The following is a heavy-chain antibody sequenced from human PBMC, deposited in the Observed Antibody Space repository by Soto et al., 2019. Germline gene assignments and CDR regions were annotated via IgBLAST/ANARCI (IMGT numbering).Heavy chain of an antibody. Sequence: QVQLQESGPGLVKPSETLSLTCTLSGDPITSGGFYWTWIRQHPAKGLEWIGYIYYSGVTYYIPSLXXXAXXSVDTSKKQFSLNLSSVTAADTAMYYCARDLRGRRSGRFDPWGQGTLVTVSS. D-gene: IGHD3-10*01. CDR3: ARDLRGRRSGRFDP. J-gene: IGHJ5*02. CDR2: IYYSGVT. CDR1: GDPITSGGFY. V-gene: IGHV4-31*03.